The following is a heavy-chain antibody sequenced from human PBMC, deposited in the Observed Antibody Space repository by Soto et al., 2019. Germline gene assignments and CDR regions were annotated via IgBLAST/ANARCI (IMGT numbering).Heavy chain of an antibody. Sequence: SETLSLTCTVSGGSISSYYWSWIRQPPGKGLEWIGYIYYSGSASYNPALKSRVTISADTSKNQFSLKLSSVTAADTAVYYCARDVAVVVTADYYYYYGMDVWGQGTTVTVS. CDR3: ARDVAVVVTADYYYYYGMDV. D-gene: IGHD2-21*02. V-gene: IGHV4-59*12. J-gene: IGHJ6*02. CDR2: IYYSGSA. CDR1: GGSISSYY.